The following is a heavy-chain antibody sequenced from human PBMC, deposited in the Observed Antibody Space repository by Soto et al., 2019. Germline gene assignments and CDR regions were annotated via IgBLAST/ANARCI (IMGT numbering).Heavy chain of an antibody. CDR1: GVNFSSYG. Sequence: AGGSLRLSCTASGVNFSSYGMHWVRQAPGKGLVWVSRINSDGSSTSYADSVKGRFTISRDNAKNTLYLQMNSLRAEDTAVYYCARDRIGGLLPGYWGQGTLVTVSS. V-gene: IGHV3-74*01. J-gene: IGHJ4*02. D-gene: IGHD1-26*01. CDR2: INSDGSST. CDR3: ARDRIGGLLPGY.